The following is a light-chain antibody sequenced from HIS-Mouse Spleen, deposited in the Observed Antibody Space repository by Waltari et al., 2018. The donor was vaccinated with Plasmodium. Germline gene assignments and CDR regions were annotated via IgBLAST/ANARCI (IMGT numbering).Light chain of an antibody. CDR2: DAS. Sequence: DIQMTQSPSSLSASVGDRVTITCQASQDISTYLNWYQQKPGKAPKLLIYDASNLEKGVPSRFSGSGSGTDFTFTISSLQPEDIATYYCQQYDNLPPLFTFGPGTKVDIK. J-gene: IGKJ3*01. CDR3: QQYDNLPPLFT. V-gene: IGKV1-33*01. CDR1: QDISTY.